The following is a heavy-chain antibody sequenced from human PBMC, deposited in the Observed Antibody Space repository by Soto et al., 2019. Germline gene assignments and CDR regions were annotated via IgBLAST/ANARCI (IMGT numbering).Heavy chain of an antibody. Sequence: EVQLLESGGGLVQPGGSLRLSCAASGFTFSSYAMRWVRQAPGKGLEWVSAISGSGGSTYYADSVKGRFTISRDNSKSTLYLQMNSLRAEDTAVYYCARRGSGSYYDYWGQGTLVIVSS. J-gene: IGHJ4*02. CDR2: ISGSGGST. CDR3: ARRGSGSYYDY. CDR1: GFTFSSYA. V-gene: IGHV3-23*01. D-gene: IGHD1-26*01.